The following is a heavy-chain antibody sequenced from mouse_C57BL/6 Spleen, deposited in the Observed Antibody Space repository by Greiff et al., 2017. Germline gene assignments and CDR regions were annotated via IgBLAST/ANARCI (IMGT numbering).Heavy chain of an antibody. J-gene: IGHJ3*01. CDR3: ASGNYDDSYQGFAY. CDR2: IDPNSGGT. CDR1: GYTFTSYW. D-gene: IGHD2-3*01. Sequence: QVQLQQPGAELVKPGASVKLSCKASGYTFTSYWMHWVKQRPGRGLEWIGRIDPNSGGTKYNEKFKSKATLTVDKPSSTAYMQLSSLTSEDSAVYDCASGNYDDSYQGFAYWGQGTLVTVSA. V-gene: IGHV1-72*01.